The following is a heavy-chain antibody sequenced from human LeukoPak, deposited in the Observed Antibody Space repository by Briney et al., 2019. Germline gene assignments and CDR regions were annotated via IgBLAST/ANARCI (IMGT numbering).Heavy chain of an antibody. V-gene: IGHV3-23*01. CDR2: ISGSGDST. J-gene: IGHJ4*02. CDR3: ARDVGRSSWYEDY. Sequence: GGSLRLSCAASGFMFNNYAMSWVRQAPGKGLEWVSAISGSGDSTYYADSVKGRFSISRDNSKNTLYLQMNSLRAEDTAVYYCARDVGRSSWYEDYWGQGTLVTVSS. D-gene: IGHD6-13*01. CDR1: GFMFNNYA.